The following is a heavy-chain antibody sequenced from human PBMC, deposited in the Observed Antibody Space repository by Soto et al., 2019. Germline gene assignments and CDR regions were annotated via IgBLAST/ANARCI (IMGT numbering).Heavy chain of an antibody. CDR1: GYTFTSYD. CDR3: ASPIAAPDAFDI. CDR2: MNPNSGNT. Sequence: ASVKVSCKASGYTFTSYDINWVRQATGQGLEWMGWMNPNSGNTGYAQKLQGRVTMTRNTSISTAYMELSSLRSEDTAVYYCASPIAAPDAFDIWGQGTMVTVSS. V-gene: IGHV1-8*01. D-gene: IGHD6-6*01. J-gene: IGHJ3*02.